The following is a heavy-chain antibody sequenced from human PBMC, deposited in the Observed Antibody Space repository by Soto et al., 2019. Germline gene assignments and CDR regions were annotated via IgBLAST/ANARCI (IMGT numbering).Heavy chain of an antibody. CDR2: IWYDGSNK. CDR1: GFTFTSYG. V-gene: IGHV3-33*01. Sequence: QVHLVESGGGVVQPGMFLRLSCAASGFTFTSYGMHWVRQAPGKGLEWVAVIWYDGSNKYYADAVNGRFTISRDDSKNTVFLQMNSLRAEDTAVYYCARDNNWYFDLWGRGTLVTVSS. J-gene: IGHJ2*01. CDR3: ARDNNWYFDL.